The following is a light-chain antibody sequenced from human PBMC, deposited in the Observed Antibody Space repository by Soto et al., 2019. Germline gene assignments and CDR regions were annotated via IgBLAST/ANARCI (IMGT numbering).Light chain of an antibody. J-gene: IGLJ3*02. CDR1: SSDVGSYNF. CDR2: EGS. Sequence: QSALTQPASVSGSPGQSITISCTGLSSDVGSYNFVSWYQQHPGKAPKVVICEGSKRPLGVSNRFSGSKSGNTASLTISGLQAEDEADYYCCSYAGNQHWVFGGGTKLTVL. CDR3: CSYAGNQHWV. V-gene: IGLV2-23*01.